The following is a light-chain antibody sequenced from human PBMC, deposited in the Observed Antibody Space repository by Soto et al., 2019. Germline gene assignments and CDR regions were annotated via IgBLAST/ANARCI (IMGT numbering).Light chain of an antibody. Sequence: QSVLTQPPSASETPGQRVTISCPGGSSNIGSNTVNWYQQLPGTAPKLLIYSNNQRPSGVPDRFSGSKSGTSASVAISGLQSEDEADYYCAAWDDSLDAVVFGGGTKVTVL. V-gene: IGLV1-44*01. CDR1: SSNIGSNT. J-gene: IGLJ2*01. CDR3: AAWDDSLDAVV. CDR2: SNN.